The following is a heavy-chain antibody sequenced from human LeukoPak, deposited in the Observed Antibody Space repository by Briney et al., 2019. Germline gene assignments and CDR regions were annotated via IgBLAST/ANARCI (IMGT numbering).Heavy chain of an antibody. V-gene: IGHV4-34*01. CDR3: ARGNSLVVAGTSGFDY. CDR2: INHSGST. CDR1: GGSFSGYY. D-gene: IGHD2-15*01. Sequence: PSETLSLTCAVYGGSFSGYYWSWIRQPPGKGLEWIGEINHSGSTNYNPSLKSRVTISVDTSKNQFSLKLSSVTAADTAVYFCARGNSLVVAGTSGFDYWGQGTLVTVSS. J-gene: IGHJ4*02.